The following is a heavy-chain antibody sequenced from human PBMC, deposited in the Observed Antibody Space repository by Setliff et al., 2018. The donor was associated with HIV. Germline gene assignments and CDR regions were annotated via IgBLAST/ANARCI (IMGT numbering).Heavy chain of an antibody. CDR2: INPNSGGT. D-gene: IGHD3-10*01. CDR3: ARDGEITMVRGVIIEDYYMDV. J-gene: IGHJ6*03. CDR1: GYTFTGYY. Sequence: AAVKVSCKASGYTFTGYYMHWVRQAPGQGLEWMGWINPNSGGTNYAQKFQGRVTMTRDTSISTAYMELSRLRSDDTAVYYCARDGEITMVRGVIIEDYYMDVWGKGTTVTVS. V-gene: IGHV1-2*02.